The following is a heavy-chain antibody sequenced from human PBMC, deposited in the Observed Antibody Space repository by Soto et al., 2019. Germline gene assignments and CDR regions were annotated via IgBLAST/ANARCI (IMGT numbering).Heavy chain of an antibody. CDR2: IIPIFGTA. V-gene: IGHV1-69*13. CDR1: GGTFSSYA. CDR3: ERSDPGWFVA. J-gene: IGHJ5*02. Sequence: SVKVSCKASGGTFSSYAISWVRQAPGQGLEWMGGIIPIFGTANYAQKFQGRVTMTADESTSTAYMELRSLRSEDTAVCYCERSDPGWFVAWGQRTLVTVSS.